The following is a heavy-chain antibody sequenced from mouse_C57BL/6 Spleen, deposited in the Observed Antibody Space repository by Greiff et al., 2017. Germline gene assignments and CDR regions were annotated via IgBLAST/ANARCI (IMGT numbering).Heavy chain of an antibody. V-gene: IGHV1-80*01. J-gene: IGHJ2*01. Sequence: QVQLKQSGAELVKPGASVKISCKASGYAFSSYWMNWVKQRPGKGLEWIGQIYPGDGDTNYNGKFKCKATLTADKSSSTAYMQLSSLTSEDSAVYFCGTLSCDISMDNWGQGTTLTVSS. CDR3: GTLSCDISMDN. CDR2: IYPGDGDT. D-gene: IGHD2-3*01. CDR1: GYAFSSYW.